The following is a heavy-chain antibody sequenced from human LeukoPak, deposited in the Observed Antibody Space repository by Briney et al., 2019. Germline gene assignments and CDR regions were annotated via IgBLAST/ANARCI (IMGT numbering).Heavy chain of an antibody. CDR1: GFTFSSFW. CDR3: ATERIMLVPPAIVFDN. J-gene: IGHJ4*02. CDR2: IKFDDGRDK. D-gene: IGHD2-2*01. V-gene: IGHV3-7*01. Sequence: PGGSLRLSCAASGFTFSSFWMTWVRQAPGKGLEWVANIKFDDGRDKHYLDSVKGRFTISRDNARQSLYLQMNSLTAEDTAVYYCATERIMLVPPAIVFDNWGLGTLVTVSS.